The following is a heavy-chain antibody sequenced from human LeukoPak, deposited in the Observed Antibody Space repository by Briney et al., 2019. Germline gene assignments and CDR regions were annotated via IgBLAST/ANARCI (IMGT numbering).Heavy chain of an antibody. CDR3: ARYVLRYFDWLPYFDY. CDR2: ISSSGSTI. V-gene: IGHV3-48*03. Sequence: GGSLRLSCAASGFTFSSYEMNRVRQAPGKGLEWVSYISSSGSTIYYADSVKGRFTISRDNAKNSLYLQMNSLRAEDTAVYYCARYVLRYFDWLPYFDYWGQGTLVTVSS. J-gene: IGHJ4*02. D-gene: IGHD3-9*01. CDR1: GFTFSSYE.